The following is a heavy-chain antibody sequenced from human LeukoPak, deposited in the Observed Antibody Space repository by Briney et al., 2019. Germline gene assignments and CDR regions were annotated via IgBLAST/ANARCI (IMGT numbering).Heavy chain of an antibody. CDR3: ASKPDEGYCSSTSCYTAFDI. D-gene: IGHD2-2*02. CDR2: IIPIFGTA. CDR1: GGTFSSYA. J-gene: IGHJ3*02. Sequence: ASVKVSCKASGGTFSSYAISWVRQAPGQGLEWMGGIIPIFGTANYAQKFQGRVTITADESTSTAYMELSSLRSEDTAVYYSASKPDEGYCSSTSCYTAFDIWGQGTMVTVSS. V-gene: IGHV1-69*13.